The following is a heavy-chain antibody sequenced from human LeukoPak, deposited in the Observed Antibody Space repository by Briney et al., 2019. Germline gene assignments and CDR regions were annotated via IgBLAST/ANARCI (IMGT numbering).Heavy chain of an antibody. CDR2: INHSGST. CDR3: ASTNSYSSSWYDY. J-gene: IGHJ4*02. D-gene: IGHD6-13*01. V-gene: IGHV4-34*01. Sequence: SETLSLTCAVYGGSFSGYYWSWIRQPPGKGLEWIGEINHSGSTNYNPSLKSRVTISVDTSRNQFSPKLSSVTAADTAVYYCASTNSYSSSWYDYWGQGTLVTVSS. CDR1: GGSFSGYY.